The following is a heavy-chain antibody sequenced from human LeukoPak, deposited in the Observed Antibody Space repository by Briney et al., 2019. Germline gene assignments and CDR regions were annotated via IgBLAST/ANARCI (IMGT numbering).Heavy chain of an antibody. Sequence: PGGSLSLSCAASGFTFSNYWMSWVRQAPGKGLEWVANIKEDGSEKYHVDSVKGRFTISRDNARNSLYLQMNSLRAEDTAVYYCASGRQLGYWGQGTLDTVSS. CDR3: ASGRQLGY. J-gene: IGHJ4*02. CDR1: GFTFSNYW. CDR2: IKEDGSEK. V-gene: IGHV3-7*01. D-gene: IGHD6-13*01.